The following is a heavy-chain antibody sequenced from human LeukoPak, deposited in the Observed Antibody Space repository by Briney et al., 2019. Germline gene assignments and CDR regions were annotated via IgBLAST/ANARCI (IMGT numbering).Heavy chain of an antibody. CDR1: GASISSYS. J-gene: IGHJ5*01. D-gene: IGHD3-16*02. CDR3: ATHDSAVIVTSAFDF. V-gene: IGHV4-59*01. CDR2: IHYSGNT. Sequence: SETLSLTCTVSGASISSYSWSWSRQAPGKGLEWLGNIHYSGNTNYNPSPSRRGRVSISLDMTPNQFSLNLNSVTAADTAVYYCATHDSAVIVTSAFDFWGQGILVTVSS.